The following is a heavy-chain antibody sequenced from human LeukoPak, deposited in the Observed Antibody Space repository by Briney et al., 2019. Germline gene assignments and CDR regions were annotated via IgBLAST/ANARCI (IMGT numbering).Heavy chain of an antibody. CDR1: GYTFTSYG. D-gene: IGHD3-10*01. V-gene: IGHV1-18*01. CDR2: ISAYNGNT. CDR3: ARDHRITMVRGVIIGGANWFDP. Sequence: GASVKVSCKASGYTFTSYGISWVRQAPGQGLEWMGWISAYNGNTNYAQNLQGRVTMTTDTSTSTAYMELRSLGSDDTAVYYCARDHRITMVRGVIIGGANWFDPWGQGTLVTVSS. J-gene: IGHJ5*02.